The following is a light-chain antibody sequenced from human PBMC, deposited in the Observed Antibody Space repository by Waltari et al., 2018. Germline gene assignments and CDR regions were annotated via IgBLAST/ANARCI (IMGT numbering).Light chain of an antibody. Sequence: DIQMTQSPSSLSASVGDRISITCRPSQSITNWLAWYQQKPGKAPEVLIYDASSLESGVPSRFSGSGSGTEFTLTISSLQPDDSATYFCQQYDSYPFTFGPGTKVDVK. CDR1: QSITNW. CDR2: DAS. V-gene: IGKV1-5*01. CDR3: QQYDSYPFT. J-gene: IGKJ3*01.